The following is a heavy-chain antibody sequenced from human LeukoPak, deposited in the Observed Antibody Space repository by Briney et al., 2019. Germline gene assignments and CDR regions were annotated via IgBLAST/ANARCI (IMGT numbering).Heavy chain of an antibody. CDR3: VRSPGITMIVVVITPFDY. J-gene: IGHJ4*02. CDR2: ISAYNGNT. Sequence: ASVKVSCKASGYTFTSYGISWVRQAPGQGLEWMGWISAYNGNTNYAQKLQGRVTMTTDTSTSTAYMELRSLRSDDTAVYYCVRSPGITMIVVVITPFDYWGQGTLVTVSS. D-gene: IGHD3-22*01. CDR1: GYTFTSYG. V-gene: IGHV1-18*01.